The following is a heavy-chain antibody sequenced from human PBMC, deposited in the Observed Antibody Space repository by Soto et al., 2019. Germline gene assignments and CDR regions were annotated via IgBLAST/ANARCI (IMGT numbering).Heavy chain of an antibody. CDR2: IYYGGGT. CDR1: RGSIGSYY. CDR3: ARGEDAFFYYGLDV. Sequence: SETLSLTCTVSRGSIGSYYWSWIRQPPGKGLEWIGYIYYGGGTKYNPSLKSRVTISVDTSKNQFSLKLTSVTAADTAVYYCARGEDAFFYYGLDVWGQGITVTVSS. V-gene: IGHV4-59*01. J-gene: IGHJ6*02.